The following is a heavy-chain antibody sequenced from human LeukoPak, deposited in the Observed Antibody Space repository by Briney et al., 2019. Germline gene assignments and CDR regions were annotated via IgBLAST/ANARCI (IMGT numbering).Heavy chain of an antibody. V-gene: IGHV1-69*13. J-gene: IGHJ6*03. CDR3: ARVVEDSSSCPHCYYYYMDV. Sequence: ASVKVSCKASGGTFSSYAISWVRQAPGQGLEWMGGIIPIFGTANYAQKFQGRVTITADESTSTAYMELSSLRSEDTAVYYCARVVEDSSSCPHCYYYYMDVWGKGTTVTVSS. CDR1: GGTFSSYA. CDR2: IIPIFGTA. D-gene: IGHD6-13*01.